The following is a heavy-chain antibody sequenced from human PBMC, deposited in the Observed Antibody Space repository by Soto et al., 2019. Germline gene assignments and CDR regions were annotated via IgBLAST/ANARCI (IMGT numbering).Heavy chain of an antibody. Sequence: SETLSLTCTFPGCSVRSGIYYWSWIPQPPGNGLEWIGYIYYSGSTNYNPSLKSRVTISVDTSKNQFSLKMSSVTAADTAVYYCARDNAVTEFNYYYYGMDVWGQGTTVT. V-gene: IGHV4-61*01. CDR3: ARDNAVTEFNYYYYGMDV. CDR2: IYYSGST. CDR1: GCSVRSGIYY. D-gene: IGHD2-21*02. J-gene: IGHJ6*02.